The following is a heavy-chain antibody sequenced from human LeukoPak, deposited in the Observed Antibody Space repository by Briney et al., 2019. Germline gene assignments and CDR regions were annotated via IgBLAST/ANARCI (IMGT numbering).Heavy chain of an antibody. CDR2: INPNNGGT. CDR3: ARGYALYGGRYIDFDY. D-gene: IGHD1-26*01. CDR1: GYTFTGHY. V-gene: IGHV1-2*02. Sequence: ASVKVSCKASGYTFTGHYMHWVRQAPGQGLEWMGWINPNNGGTNYAQKFQGRVTMTRDTSISTAYVELSRLRSDDTAVYYCARGYALYGGRYIDFDYWGQGTLVTVSS. J-gene: IGHJ4*02.